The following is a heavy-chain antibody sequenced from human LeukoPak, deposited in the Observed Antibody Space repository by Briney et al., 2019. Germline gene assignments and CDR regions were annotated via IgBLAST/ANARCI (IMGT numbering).Heavy chain of an antibody. V-gene: IGHV3-21*01. D-gene: IGHD5-18*01. Sequence: PGGSLRLSCAASGFTFSSYSMNWVRQAPGKGLEWISPISSTLSYIYYADSLKGRFTISRDNAKNSLYLQMNSLRAEDTAVYYCARVSDTSGYSYGLIDYWGQGTLVTVSS. J-gene: IGHJ4*02. CDR1: GFTFSSYS. CDR3: ARVSDTSGYSYGLIDY. CDR2: ISSTLSYI.